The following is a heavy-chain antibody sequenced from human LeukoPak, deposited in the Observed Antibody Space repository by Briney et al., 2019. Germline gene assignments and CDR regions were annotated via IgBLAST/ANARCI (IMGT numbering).Heavy chain of an antibody. V-gene: IGHV3-33*01. D-gene: IGHD3/OR15-3a*01. CDR3: ARNVDYYFDY. CDR2: IWYNGSNK. Sequence: GGSLRLSCAASGFTFSSYGMHWVRQAPGKGLEWVAIIWYNGSNKYYTDSVKGRFPISRDNSKNTLYLQMNSLRAEDTAVYYCARNVDYYFDYWGQGTLVTVSS. CDR1: GFTFSSYG. J-gene: IGHJ4*02.